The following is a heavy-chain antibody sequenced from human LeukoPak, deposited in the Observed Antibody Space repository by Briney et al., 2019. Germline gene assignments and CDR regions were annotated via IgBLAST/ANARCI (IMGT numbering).Heavy chain of an antibody. V-gene: IGHV3-23*01. CDR1: GFTFSNSA. CDR2: SSSGGSQS. Sequence: GESLRLSCAASGFTFSNSAMTWVRQAPGKGMDWISGSSSGGSQSFYADSAKGRFTASRDYSRETLFLQMSSRRTEDTVVYYCAKSVAGIGDLLGAEPDYWGQGTLVSVSS. J-gene: IGHJ4*02. D-gene: IGHD6-19*01. CDR3: AKSVAGIGDLLGAEPDY.